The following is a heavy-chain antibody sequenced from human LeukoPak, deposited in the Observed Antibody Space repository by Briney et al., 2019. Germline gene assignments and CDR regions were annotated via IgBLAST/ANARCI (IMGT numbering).Heavy chain of an antibody. D-gene: IGHD4-17*01. J-gene: IGHJ6*02. CDR3: ARLNTVTTSYGMDV. CDR1: GGSISNNIYY. V-gene: IGHV4-39*07. CDR2: IHYTGSDNT. Sequence: SETLSLTCTVSGGSISNNIYYWGWIRQPPGKGLEWIGAIHYTGSDNTNYNPSLKSRVTISVDTSKNQFSLKLSSVTAADTAVYYCARLNTVTTSYGMDVWGQGTTVTVSS.